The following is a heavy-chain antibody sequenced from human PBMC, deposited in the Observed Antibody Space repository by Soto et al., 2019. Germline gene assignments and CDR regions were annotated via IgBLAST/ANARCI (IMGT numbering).Heavy chain of an antibody. CDR3: ARGRERGLWDYYYYGMDV. D-gene: IGHD5-18*01. J-gene: IGHJ6*02. CDR1: GGSISSYY. V-gene: IGHV4-59*01. CDR2: IYYSGST. Sequence: SETLSLTCTVSGGSISSYYWSWIRQPPGKGLEWIGYIYYSGSTNYNPSLKSRVTISVDTSKNQFSLKLSSVTAADTAVYYCARGRERGLWDYYYYGMDVWGQGTTVTVSS.